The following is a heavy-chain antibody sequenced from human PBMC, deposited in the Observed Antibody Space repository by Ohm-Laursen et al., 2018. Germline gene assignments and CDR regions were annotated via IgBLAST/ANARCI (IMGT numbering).Heavy chain of an antibody. CDR3: ARGGSYGPNYFDH. D-gene: IGHD5-18*01. CDR2: MHYTGSA. Sequence: GTLSLTCTVSGDSITSYFWGWIRQPPGKGLQWIAYMHYTGSAKYHPSLNSRVTMSVDTSKSQFSLKLTSVTAADTAVYYCARGGSYGPNYFDHWGQGTLVTVSS. CDR1: GDSITSYF. V-gene: IGHV4-59*01. J-gene: IGHJ4*02.